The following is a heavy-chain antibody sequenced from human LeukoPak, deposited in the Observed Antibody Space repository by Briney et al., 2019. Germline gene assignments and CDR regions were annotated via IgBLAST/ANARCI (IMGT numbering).Heavy chain of an antibody. Sequence: GGSLRLSCAASGFTFSSYAMSWVRQAPGKGLEWVSVLSGSAGSTYYADSVKGRFTISRDNSKNTLYLQMNNLRAEDTALYYCAKDRVPRYSGYGLSDDWGQGTLVTVSA. CDR2: LSGSAGST. CDR1: GFTFSSYA. CDR3: AKDRVPRYSGYGLSDD. J-gene: IGHJ4*02. V-gene: IGHV3-23*01. D-gene: IGHD5-12*01.